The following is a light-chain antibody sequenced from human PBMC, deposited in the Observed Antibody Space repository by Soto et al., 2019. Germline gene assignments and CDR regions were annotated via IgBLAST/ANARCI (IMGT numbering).Light chain of an antibody. Sequence: VFTQSLCTLSLSQGERATLSCRASERIYSAYLGWYQQKPGQAPRLLIYGTSSRATGIPDRFSGSGSGTDFTLTISRLEPEDFAVYYCQQYGNSPITFGQGTRLEI. CDR1: ERIYSAY. J-gene: IGKJ5*01. V-gene: IGKV3-20*01. CDR2: GTS. CDR3: QQYGNSPIT.